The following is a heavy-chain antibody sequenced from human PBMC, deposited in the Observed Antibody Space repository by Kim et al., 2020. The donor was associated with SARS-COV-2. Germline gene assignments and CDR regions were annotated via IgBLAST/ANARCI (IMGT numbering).Heavy chain of an antibody. J-gene: IGHJ4*02. CDR1: GFTFSSYG. CDR2: IWYDGSNK. V-gene: IGHV3-33*06. CDR3: AKDWYYYDSSGYYFDY. D-gene: IGHD3-22*01. Sequence: GGSLRLSCAASGFTFSSYGMHWVRQAPGKGLEWVAVIWYDGSNKYYADSVKGRFTISRDNSKNTLYLQMNSLRAEDTAVYYCAKDWYYYDSSGYYFDYWGQGTLVTVSS.